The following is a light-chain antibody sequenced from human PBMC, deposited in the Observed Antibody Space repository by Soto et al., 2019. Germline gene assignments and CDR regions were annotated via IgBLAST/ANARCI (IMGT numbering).Light chain of an antibody. CDR3: SSYAGSNIYV. J-gene: IGLJ1*01. V-gene: IGLV2-8*01. CDR1: SSDVGGYQY. Sequence: QSALTQPPSASGSPGQSVTISCTGTSSDVGGYQYVSWYQQHPGKAPKLMIYEVSKRPSGVPDRFSGSKSGNTASLTVSGLQADDEADYYCSSYAGSNIYVFGTGTKVTVL. CDR2: EVS.